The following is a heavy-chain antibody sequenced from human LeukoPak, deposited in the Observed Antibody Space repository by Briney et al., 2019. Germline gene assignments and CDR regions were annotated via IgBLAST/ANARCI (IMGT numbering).Heavy chain of an antibody. V-gene: IGHV3-21*01. CDR2: ISSSSYI. CDR3: ARESVVVTAYTYYFDY. CDR1: GFTFSSYS. J-gene: IGHJ4*02. D-gene: IGHD2-15*01. Sequence: GGSLRLSCAASGFTFSSYSMNWVRQAPGKGLEWVSSISSSSYIYYADSVKGRFTISRDNAKKSLYLQMNSLRAEDTAVYYCARESVVVTAYTYYFDYWGQGTLVTVSS.